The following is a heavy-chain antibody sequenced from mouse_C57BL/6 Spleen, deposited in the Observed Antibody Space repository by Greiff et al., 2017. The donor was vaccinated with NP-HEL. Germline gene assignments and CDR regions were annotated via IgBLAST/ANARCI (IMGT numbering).Heavy chain of an antibody. D-gene: IGHD2-1*01. Sequence: QVQLQQSGAELVRPGTSVKVSCKASGYAFTNYLIEWVKQRPGQGLEWIGVINPGSGGTNYNEKFKGKATLTADKSSSTAYMQLSSLTSEDSAVYFCARRGPIYYGNYDAMDYWGQGTSVTVSS. J-gene: IGHJ4*01. CDR1: GYAFTNYL. CDR3: ARRGPIYYGNYDAMDY. CDR2: INPGSGGT. V-gene: IGHV1-54*01.